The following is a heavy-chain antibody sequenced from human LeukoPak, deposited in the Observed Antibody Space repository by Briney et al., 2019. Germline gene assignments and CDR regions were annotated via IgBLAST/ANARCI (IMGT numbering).Heavy chain of an antibody. CDR1: GGSISSSSHY. V-gene: IGHV4-39*07. Sequence: SETLSLTCTVSGGSISSSSHYWSWIRQPPGKGLEWIGEINHSGSTNYNPSLKSRVTISVDTSKNQFSLKLSSVTAADTAVYYCARRPYYCSSTSCYQFDPWGQGTLVTVSS. J-gene: IGHJ5*02. CDR3: ARRPYYCSSTSCYQFDP. D-gene: IGHD2-2*01. CDR2: INHSGST.